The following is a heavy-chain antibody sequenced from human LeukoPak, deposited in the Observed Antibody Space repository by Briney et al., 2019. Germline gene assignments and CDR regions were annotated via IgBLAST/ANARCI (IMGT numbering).Heavy chain of an antibody. V-gene: IGHV3-23*01. Sequence: GGSLRLSCAASGFTFSSYAMSWVRQAPGKGLEWVSAISGSGGSTYYADSVKGRFTISRDNSKNTLYLQMNSLRAEDTAVYYCAKARSGSYFLGNDYWGQGTLVTVSS. J-gene: IGHJ4*02. CDR2: ISGSGGST. CDR3: AKARSGSYFLGNDY. D-gene: IGHD3-22*01. CDR1: GFTFSSYA.